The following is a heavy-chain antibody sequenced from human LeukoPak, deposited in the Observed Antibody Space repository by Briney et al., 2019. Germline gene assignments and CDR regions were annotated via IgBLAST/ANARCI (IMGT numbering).Heavy chain of an antibody. CDR3: ARGQANWGRDPYWYFDL. Sequence: PSETLSLTCTVSGGSISGYYWSWIRQPPGKGLEWIGYIYYSGSTNYNPSLKSRVTISVDTSKNQFSLKLTSVTAADTAVYYCARGQANWGRDPYWYFDLWGRGTLVTVSS. CDR1: GGSISGYY. D-gene: IGHD7-27*01. V-gene: IGHV4-59*01. CDR2: IYYSGST. J-gene: IGHJ2*01.